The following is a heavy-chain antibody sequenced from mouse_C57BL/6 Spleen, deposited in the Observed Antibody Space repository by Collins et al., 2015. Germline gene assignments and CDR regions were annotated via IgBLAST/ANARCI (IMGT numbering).Heavy chain of an antibody. CDR3: ARGGYYLHYFDY. CDR1: GYTFTRYW. V-gene: IGHV1-69*01. D-gene: IGHD2-3*01. Sequence: QVQLQQPGAKLVMPGASVMLSCKASGYTFTRYWMHWVKQRPGQGPEWIGEIDPSDTYTNYNQRFKGKSTLTVDKSSNTAYMQLSSLTSEDSAVYYCARGGYYLHYFDYWGQGTTLTVSS. CDR2: IDPSDTYT. J-gene: IGHJ2*01.